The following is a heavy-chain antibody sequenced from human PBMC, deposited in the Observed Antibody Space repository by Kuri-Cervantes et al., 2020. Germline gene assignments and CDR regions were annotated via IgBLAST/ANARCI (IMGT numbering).Heavy chain of an antibody. J-gene: IGHJ4*02. CDR3: ARVPPAGVDY. CDR2: IYYSGST. D-gene: IGHD2-2*01. CDR1: GGSVSSGSYY. V-gene: IGHV4-39*07. Sequence: GSLRLSCTVSGGSVSSGSYYWGWIRQPPGKGLEWIGSIYYSGSTYYNPSLKSRVTISVDTSKNQFSLKLSSVTAADTAVYYCARVPPAGVDYWGQGTLVTVSS.